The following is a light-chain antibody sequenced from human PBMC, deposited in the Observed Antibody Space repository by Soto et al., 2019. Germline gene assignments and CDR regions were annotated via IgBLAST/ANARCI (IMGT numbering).Light chain of an antibody. CDR3: QQRSNGPPIT. J-gene: IGKJ5*01. V-gene: IGKV3-15*01. Sequence: EIVMTQSPATLSVSPGERVTLSCRASQSVFSSLAWYQQKPGQAPRLLIYGAATRATGIPARFSGSGSGTDFTLTISSLEPEDFAVYYCQQRSNGPPITFGQGTRLEIK. CDR2: GAA. CDR1: QSVFSS.